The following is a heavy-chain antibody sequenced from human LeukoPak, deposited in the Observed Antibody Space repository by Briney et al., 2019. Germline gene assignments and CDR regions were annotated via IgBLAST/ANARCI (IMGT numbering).Heavy chain of an antibody. CDR1: GYTFTSYY. CDR3: ARGRYSESRYYYAWSY. V-gene: IGHV1-46*01. CDR2: INPSGGRT. D-gene: IGHD3-22*01. J-gene: IGHJ4*02. Sequence: ASVKVSCKASGYTFTSYYMHWVRQAPGQGLEWMGIINPSGGRTTYAQKFQGRVTMTRDTSTSTVYMELSSLRSEDTAVYYCARGRYSESRYYYAWSYWGQGTLVTVSS.